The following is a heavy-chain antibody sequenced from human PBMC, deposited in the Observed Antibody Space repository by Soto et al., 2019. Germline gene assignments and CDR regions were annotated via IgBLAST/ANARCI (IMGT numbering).Heavy chain of an antibody. D-gene: IGHD3-22*01. CDR2: INPNSGGT. V-gene: IGHV1-2*04. CDR1: GYTFTGYY. J-gene: IGHJ5*02. Sequence: ASVKVSCKASGYTFTGYYMHWVRQAPGQGLEWMGWINPNSGGTNYAQKFRGWVTMTRDTSISTAYMELSRLRSDDTAVYYCARSRRTYDSSGYLYNWFDPWGQGTLVTVSS. CDR3: ARSRRTYDSSGYLYNWFDP.